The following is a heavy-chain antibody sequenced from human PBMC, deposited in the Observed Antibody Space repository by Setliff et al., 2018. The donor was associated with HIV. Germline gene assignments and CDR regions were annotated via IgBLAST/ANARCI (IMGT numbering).Heavy chain of an antibody. CDR1: GGSFSGYY. V-gene: IGHV4-34*01. Sequence: TSETLSLTCAVYGGSFSGYYWSWIRQPPGKGLEWIGEINHSGSTNYNPSLKSRVTISVDTSKNQFSLKLSSVTAADTAVYYCARDTGKSSGLDYWGQGTLVTVSS. J-gene: IGHJ4*02. CDR2: INHSGST. CDR3: ARDTGKSSGLDY. D-gene: IGHD3-22*01.